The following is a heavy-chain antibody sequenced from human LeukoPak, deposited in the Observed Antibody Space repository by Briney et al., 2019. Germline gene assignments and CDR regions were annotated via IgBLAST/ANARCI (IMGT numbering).Heavy chain of an antibody. CDR2: IYTSGST. D-gene: IGHD6-19*01. CDR1: GDSISSYY. J-gene: IGHJ4*02. V-gene: IGHV4-4*07. CDR3: ARESGVAGSPFDY. Sequence: SETLSLTCTVSGDSISSYYWSWLRQPAGKGREWIGRIYTSGSTNYNPSLKSRVTMSVDTSKNQFSLKLSSVTAAHTAEYYCARESGVAGSPFDYWGQGTLVTVSS.